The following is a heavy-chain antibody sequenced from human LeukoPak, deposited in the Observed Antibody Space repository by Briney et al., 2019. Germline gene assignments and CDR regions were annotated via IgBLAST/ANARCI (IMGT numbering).Heavy chain of an antibody. D-gene: IGHD3-10*01. V-gene: IGHV1-69*13. J-gene: IGHJ3*02. CDR3: ASGTRGGSEKTLYDAFDI. CDR2: IIPIFGTA. CDR1: GGTFSSYA. Sequence: GASVKVSCKASGGTFSSYAISWVRQAPGQGLEWMGGIIPIFGTANYAQKFQGRVTITADESTSTAYMELSSLRSEDTAVYYCASGTRGGSEKTLYDAFDIWGQGTMVTVSS.